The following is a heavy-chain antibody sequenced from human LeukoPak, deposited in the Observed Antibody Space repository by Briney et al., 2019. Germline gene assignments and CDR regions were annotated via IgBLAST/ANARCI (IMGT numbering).Heavy chain of an antibody. D-gene: IGHD5-12*01. J-gene: IGHJ6*03. V-gene: IGHV3-23*01. CDR2: ISGSGGST. CDR1: GFTFSSYA. CDR3: AKEGGYDIYYYMDV. Sequence: SGGSLRLSCAASGFTFSSYAMSWVRQAPGKGLEWVSAISGSGGSTYYADSVKGRFTISRDNSKNTLYLQMNSLRAEDTAVYYCAKEGGYDIYYYMDVWGKGTTVTVSS.